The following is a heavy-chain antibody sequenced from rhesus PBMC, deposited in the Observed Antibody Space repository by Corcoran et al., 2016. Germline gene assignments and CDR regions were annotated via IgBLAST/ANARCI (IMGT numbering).Heavy chain of an antibody. V-gene: IGHV4-169*01. CDR3: ARGSRYFDY. Sequence: QLQLQESGPGLVKPSETLSVTCAVSGGSISSSYWSWIRQAPGKGLEWIGYIYGSGSSTNYNPSLKSRVTLSVDTSKNQLSLKLSSVTAADTAVYYCARGSRYFDYWGQGVLVTVSS. J-gene: IGHJ4*01. D-gene: IGHD2-39*01. CDR2: IYGSGSST. CDR1: GGSISSSY.